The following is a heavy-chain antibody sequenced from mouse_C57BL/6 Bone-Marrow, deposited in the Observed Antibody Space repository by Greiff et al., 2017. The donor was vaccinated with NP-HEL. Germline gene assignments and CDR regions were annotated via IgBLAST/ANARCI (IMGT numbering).Heavy chain of an antibody. CDR3: ARGRYGSTFGYFDV. V-gene: IGHV1-81*01. Sequence: QVQLKESGAELARPGASVKLSCKASGYTFTSYGISWVKQRTGQGLEWIGEIYPRSGNTYYNEKFKGKATLTADKSSSTAYMELRSLTSEDSAVYFCARGRYGSTFGYFDVWGTGTTVTVSS. CDR2: IYPRSGNT. D-gene: IGHD1-1*01. CDR1: GYTFTSYG. J-gene: IGHJ1*03.